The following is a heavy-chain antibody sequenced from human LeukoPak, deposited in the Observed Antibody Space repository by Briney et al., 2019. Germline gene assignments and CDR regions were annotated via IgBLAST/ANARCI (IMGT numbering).Heavy chain of an antibody. CDR3: ATDLSVGSSGWWVFDY. D-gene: IGHD6-19*01. V-gene: IGHV1-24*01. CDR1: GYTLTELS. CDR2: FDPEDGET. J-gene: IGHJ4*02. Sequence: VASVKVSCKVSGYTLTELSMHWVRQAPGKGLEGMGGFDPEDGETIYAQKFQGRVTMTEDTSTDTAYMELSSLRSEDTAVYYCATDLSVGSSGWWVFDYWGQGTLVTVSS.